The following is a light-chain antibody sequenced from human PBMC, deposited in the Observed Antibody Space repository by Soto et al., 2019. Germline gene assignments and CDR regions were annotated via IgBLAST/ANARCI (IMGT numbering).Light chain of an antibody. Sequence: EIVFTQPTDTPPVSPGERAAPPSRASQTVIRNYLAWHQQKPGQNPRLLVYGASSRATGIPDRFSGSGSGTDFTLTISRMEPEDFAVYYCKKHGTSQITVGQGTQLEIK. V-gene: IGKV3-20*01. J-gene: IGKJ5*01. CDR2: GAS. CDR3: KKHGTSQIT. CDR1: QTVIRNY.